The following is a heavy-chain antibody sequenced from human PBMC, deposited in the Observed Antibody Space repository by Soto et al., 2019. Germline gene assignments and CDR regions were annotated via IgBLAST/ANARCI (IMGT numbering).Heavy chain of an antibody. CDR2: IYYSGST. CDR1: GGSISSYY. Sequence: SETLSLTCTVSGGSISSYYWSWIRQPPGKGLEWIGYIYYSGSTNYNPSLKSRVTISVDTSKNQFSLKLSSVTAADTAVYYCARSWGYYFDDWGQGTLVTVAS. CDR3: ARSWGYYFDD. J-gene: IGHJ4*02. V-gene: IGHV4-59*01. D-gene: IGHD3-16*01.